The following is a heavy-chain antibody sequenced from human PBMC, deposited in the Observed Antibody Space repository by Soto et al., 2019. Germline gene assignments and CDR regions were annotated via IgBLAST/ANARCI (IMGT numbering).Heavy chain of an antibody. CDR2: ISSSSSYI. V-gene: IGHV3-21*01. D-gene: IGHD2-15*01. Sequence: GGSLRLSCAASGFTFSSYSMNWVRQAPGKGLEWVSSISSSSSYIYYADSVKGRFTISRDNAKNSLYLQMNSLRAEDTAVYYCARGRYCSGGSCYSGCWGQGTLVTVSS. CDR3: ARGRYCSGGSCYSGC. J-gene: IGHJ4*02. CDR1: GFTFSSYS.